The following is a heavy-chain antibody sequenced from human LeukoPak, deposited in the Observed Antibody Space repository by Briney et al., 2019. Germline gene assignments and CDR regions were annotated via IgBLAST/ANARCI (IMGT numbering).Heavy chain of an antibody. V-gene: IGHV3-30*04. CDR2: ISFDGSNE. CDR1: GFTFSNYA. D-gene: IGHD6-13*01. CDR3: ARGYSSSWIPYFDS. J-gene: IGHJ4*02. Sequence: GRSLRLSCAASGFTFSNYAIHWVRQAPGKGLEWVAIISFDGSNEYYADSVKGRFTVSRDNSKNTLFLQMGSLRLEDTAFYYCARGYSSSWIPYFDSWGQGTLVTVSS.